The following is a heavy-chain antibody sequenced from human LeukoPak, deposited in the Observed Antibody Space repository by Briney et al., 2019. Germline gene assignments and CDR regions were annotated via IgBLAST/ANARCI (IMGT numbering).Heavy chain of an antibody. J-gene: IGHJ4*02. CDR1: GYTFTSYD. Sequence: ASVKVSCKASGYTFTSYDINWVRQATGQGLEWVGWMNPNSGNTGYAQKFQGRVTMTRNTSISTAYMELSSLRSEDTAVYYCARDGPIVVVPAASNFDYWGQGTLVTVSS. D-gene: IGHD2-2*01. V-gene: IGHV1-8*01. CDR3: ARDGPIVVVPAASNFDY. CDR2: MNPNSGNT.